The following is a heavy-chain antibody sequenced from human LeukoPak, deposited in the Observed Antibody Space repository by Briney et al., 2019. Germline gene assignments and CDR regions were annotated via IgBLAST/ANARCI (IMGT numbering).Heavy chain of an antibody. CDR2: IYTGASQT. J-gene: IGHJ4*02. CDR1: GYSFTNYW. CDR3: ARRMDGAKAFDY. Sequence: GESLKIPCRCPGYSFTNYWIALVRQMPRKGLDWLGIIYTGASQTRFSPSFHGQVTISADKTINTAYLQSSSLQASDTAIFYCARRMDGAKAFDYWGQGTLVTVSS. D-gene: IGHD4/OR15-4a*01. V-gene: IGHV5-51*01.